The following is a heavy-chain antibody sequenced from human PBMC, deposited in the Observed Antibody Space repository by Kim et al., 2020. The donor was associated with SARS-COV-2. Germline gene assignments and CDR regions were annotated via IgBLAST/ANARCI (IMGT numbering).Heavy chain of an antibody. CDR3: AKPDGSDF. D-gene: IGHD5-12*01. CDR1: GFTLSTFV. Sequence: GGSLRLSCAASGFTLSTFVMSWVRQAPGKGLEWVSAITEGVGVTYYADSVKGRFTISRDNSKNTLYLQMNSLRAEDTAIYYCAKPDGSDFWGQGTLVTVS. CDR2: ITEGVGVT. J-gene: IGHJ5*01. V-gene: IGHV3-23*01.